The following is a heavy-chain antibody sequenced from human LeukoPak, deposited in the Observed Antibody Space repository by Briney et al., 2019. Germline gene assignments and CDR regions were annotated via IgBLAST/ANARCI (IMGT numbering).Heavy chain of an antibody. D-gene: IGHD6-13*01. CDR1: GFTFSRYS. J-gene: IGHJ6*02. V-gene: IGHV3-21*01. CDR2: ISSSSSDI. CDR3: ARGIRDEYITSSYYFYYGKDV. Sequence: GGSLGLSCAASGFTFSRYSMNWVRQAPGKGLEWVSSISSSSSDIYYADSVKGRFTISRDNAKNSLYLEMNSLRAEDTAVHYCARGIRDEYITSSYYFYYGKDVWGQGTTVTVSS.